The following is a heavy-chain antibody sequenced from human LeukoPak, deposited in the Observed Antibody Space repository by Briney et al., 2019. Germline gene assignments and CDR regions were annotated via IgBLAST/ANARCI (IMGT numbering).Heavy chain of an antibody. CDR1: GFSLTTTGVA. D-gene: IGHD4-17*01. CDR3: ARRTPTVITGGAFDI. CDR2: LYWDDDK. Sequence: SGPTLVNPTQTLTLTCTFSGFSLTTTGVAVGWIRQPPGKALEWLALLYWDDDKRYSPSLKSRVTITKDTSKNQVVLTMTNMDPVDTATYYCARRTPTVITGGAFDIWGQGTMVAVSS. V-gene: IGHV2-5*02. J-gene: IGHJ3*02.